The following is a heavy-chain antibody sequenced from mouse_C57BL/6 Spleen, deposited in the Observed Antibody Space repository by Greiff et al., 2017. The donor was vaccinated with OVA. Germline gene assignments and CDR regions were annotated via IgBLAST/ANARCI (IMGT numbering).Heavy chain of an antibody. J-gene: IGHJ2*01. CDR1: GFTFSDYY. CDR2: INYDGSST. V-gene: IGHV5-16*01. Sequence: EVMLVESEGGLVQPGSSMKLSCTASGFTFSDYYMAWVRQVPEKGLEWVANINYDGSSTYYLDSLKSRFIISRDNAKNILYLQMSSLKSEDTATYYCARGAVTTRLPFDYWGQGTTLTVSS. CDR3: ARGAVTTRLPFDY. D-gene: IGHD2-2*01.